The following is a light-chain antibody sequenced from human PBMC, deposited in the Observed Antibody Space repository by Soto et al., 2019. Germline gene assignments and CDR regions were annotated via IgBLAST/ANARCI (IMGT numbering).Light chain of an antibody. CDR1: SSDVGAYNF. CDR3: RSYTSSSTHV. Sequence: QSALTQPASVSGSPGQSITISCTGTSSDVGAYNFVSWYQQHPGKVPKLMIFDVSSRPSGVSDRFSGSTSGNTASLTISGLQAEDEGDYCGRSYTSSSTHVFGSGTKLTVL. CDR2: DVS. V-gene: IGLV2-14*03. J-gene: IGLJ1*01.